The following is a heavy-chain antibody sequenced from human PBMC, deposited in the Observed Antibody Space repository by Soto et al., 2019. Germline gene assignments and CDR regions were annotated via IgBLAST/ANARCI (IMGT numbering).Heavy chain of an antibody. D-gene: IGHD4-17*01. Sequence: GESLKISCKGSGYSFTSYWIGWVRQMPGKGLEWMGIIYPGDSDTRYSPSFQGQVTISADKSISTAYLQWSSLKASDTAMYYCARLTPPLDYGDYYYMDVWGKGTTVTVSS. CDR2: IYPGDSDT. CDR3: ARLTPPLDYGDYYYMDV. V-gene: IGHV5-51*01. J-gene: IGHJ6*03. CDR1: GYSFTSYW.